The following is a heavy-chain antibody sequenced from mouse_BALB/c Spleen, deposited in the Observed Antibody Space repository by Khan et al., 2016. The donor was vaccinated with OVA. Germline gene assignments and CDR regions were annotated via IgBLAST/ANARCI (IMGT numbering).Heavy chain of an antibody. CDR3: ARHEDGKDGYYDYAMDY. V-gene: IGHV1-62-2*01. Sequence: QVQLQQSGAELVKPGASVKLSCKASGYTFTENIIHWVKQRSGQGLEWIGWFYPGSGTIKYNEKFKDKATLTADKSSSTVYMELSRLTSEDSAVYFCARHEDGKDGYYDYAMDYWGQGTSVTVSS. CDR1: GYTFTENI. CDR2: FYPGSGTI. D-gene: IGHD2-3*01. J-gene: IGHJ4*01.